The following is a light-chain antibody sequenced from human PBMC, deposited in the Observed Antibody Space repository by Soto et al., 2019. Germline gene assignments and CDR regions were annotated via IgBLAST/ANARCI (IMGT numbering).Light chain of an antibody. CDR2: RTS. CDR3: QQYNNWPPYT. Sequence: EIVMTQSPATLSVSPGERVTLSCKASRSVSVNLAWYQQKPGQAPRLLIYRTSTRATDVPDRFSGTGSGTDLTLTISGLQSEDFGVYFCQQYNNWPPYTFGPGTKLEIK. V-gene: IGKV3-15*01. J-gene: IGKJ2*01. CDR1: RSVSVN.